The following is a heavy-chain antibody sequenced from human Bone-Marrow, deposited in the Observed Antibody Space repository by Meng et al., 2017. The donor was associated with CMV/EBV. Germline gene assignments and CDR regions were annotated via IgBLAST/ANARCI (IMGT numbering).Heavy chain of an antibody. CDR3: ARVPGYDFWSGYRGMDV. CDR2: ISAYNGHT. CDR1: GYTFTSYY. D-gene: IGHD3-3*01. Sequence: ASVKVSCKASGYTFTSYYMHWVRQAPGQGLEWMGWISAYNGHTNYAQKLQGRVTMTTDTSTSTAYMELRSLRSDDTAVYYCARVPGYDFWSGYRGMDVWGQGTTVTVSS. V-gene: IGHV1-18*04. J-gene: IGHJ6*02.